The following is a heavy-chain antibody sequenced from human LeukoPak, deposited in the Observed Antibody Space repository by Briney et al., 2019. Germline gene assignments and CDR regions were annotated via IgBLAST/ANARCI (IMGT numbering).Heavy chain of an antibody. V-gene: IGHV1-2*04. CDR1: GYTFTGYY. CDR3: AGTYYYDSSGYYPASDY. CDR2: INPNSGGT. Sequence: GASVKVSCKASGYTFTGYYMHWVRQAPGQGLEWMGWINPNSGGTNYAQKFQGWVTMTRDTSISTAYMELSSLRSEDTAVYYCAGTYYYDSSGYYPASDYWGQGTLVTVSS. J-gene: IGHJ4*02. D-gene: IGHD3-22*01.